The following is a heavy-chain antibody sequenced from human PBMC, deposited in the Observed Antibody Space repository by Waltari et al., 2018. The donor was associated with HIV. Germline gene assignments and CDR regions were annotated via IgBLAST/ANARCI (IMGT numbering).Heavy chain of an antibody. D-gene: IGHD2-21*02. J-gene: IGHJ4*02. CDR2: INPNSGGT. CDR3: AVYCGGDCQGLSLDY. Sequence: QVQLVQSGAEVKKPGASVKVSCKASGYPFTGYYMHWVRQAPGQGLEWMGWINPNSGGTNYAQKFQGRVTMTRDTSISTAYMELSRLRSDDTAVYYCAVYCGGDCQGLSLDYWGQGTLVTVSS. CDR1: GYPFTGYY. V-gene: IGHV1-2*02.